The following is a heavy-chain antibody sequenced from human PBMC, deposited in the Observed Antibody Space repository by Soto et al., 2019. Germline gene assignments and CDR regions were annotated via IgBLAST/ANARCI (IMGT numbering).Heavy chain of an antibody. Sequence: QVQLVQSGAEVKKPGASVKVSCKASGYTFTNYYMHWVRQAPGQGLEWMGLINPSSGTPSYAQKFQGKVTMTRDTSTSTVYKDLSSLGSEDTAVYYCARDRGVRTPRYSFDYWGQGTLVTVSS. CDR3: ARDRGVRTPRYSFDY. J-gene: IGHJ4*02. CDR1: GYTFTNYY. CDR2: INPSSGTP. V-gene: IGHV1-46*01. D-gene: IGHD3-10*01.